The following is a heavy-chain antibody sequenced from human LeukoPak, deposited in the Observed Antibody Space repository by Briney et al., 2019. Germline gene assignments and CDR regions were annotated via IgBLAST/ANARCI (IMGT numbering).Heavy chain of an antibody. CDR1: GYTFTSYG. V-gene: IGHV1-18*01. Sequence: ASVKVSCKASGYTFTSYGISWVRQAPGQGLEWMGWISAYNGNTNYAQKFQGRVTMTTDTSTSTAYMELRSLRSDDTAVYYCAGSGDIVATKSFDYWGQGTLVTVPS. D-gene: IGHD5-12*01. CDR2: ISAYNGNT. J-gene: IGHJ4*02. CDR3: AGSGDIVATKSFDY.